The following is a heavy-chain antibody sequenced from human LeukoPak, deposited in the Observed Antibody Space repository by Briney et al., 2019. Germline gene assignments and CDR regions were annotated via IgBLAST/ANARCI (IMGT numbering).Heavy chain of an antibody. Sequence: SETLSLTCTVSGGSISSYYWRWIRQPPGKGLEWIGYIYYSGSTNYNPSLKSRVTISVDTSKNQFSLKLSSVTAADTAVYYCARLSSGLGYWGQGTLVTVSS. D-gene: IGHD6-19*01. CDR1: GGSISSYY. J-gene: IGHJ4*02. CDR3: ARLSSGLGY. V-gene: IGHV4-59*08. CDR2: IYYSGST.